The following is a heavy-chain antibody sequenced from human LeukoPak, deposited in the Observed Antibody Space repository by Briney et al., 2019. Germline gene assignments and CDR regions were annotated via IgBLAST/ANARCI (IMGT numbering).Heavy chain of an antibody. CDR2: IYTSGST. CDR3: ARVSAAGFPFDY. D-gene: IGHD6-13*01. Sequence: SETLSLTCTVSGGSISSYYWSWIRQPAGKGLEWIGRIYTSGSTNYNPSLKSRVTMSVDTSKNQLSLKLSSVTAADTAVYYCARVSAAGFPFDYWGQGTLVTVSS. J-gene: IGHJ4*02. CDR1: GGSISSYY. V-gene: IGHV4-4*07.